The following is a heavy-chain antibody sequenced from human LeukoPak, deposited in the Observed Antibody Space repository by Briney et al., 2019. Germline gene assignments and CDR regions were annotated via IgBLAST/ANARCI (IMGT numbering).Heavy chain of an antibody. V-gene: IGHV4-59*01. CDR3: AALQGDDYGVHI. CDR2: IYYSGGT. J-gene: IGHJ3*02. CDR1: GGSISSYY. D-gene: IGHD4-17*01. Sequence: PSETLSLTCTVSGGSISSYYWSWIRQPPGKGLEWIGYIYYSGGTNYNPSLKSRVTISVDTSKNQFSLKLSSVTAADTAVYYCAALQGDDYGVHIWGQGTMVTVSS.